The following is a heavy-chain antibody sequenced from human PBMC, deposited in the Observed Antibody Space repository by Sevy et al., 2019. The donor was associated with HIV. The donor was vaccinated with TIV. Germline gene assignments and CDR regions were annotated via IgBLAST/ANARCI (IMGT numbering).Heavy chain of an antibody. CDR3: AREHSSGWDAP. CDR2: ISYDGSNK. CDR1: GFTFSSYA. V-gene: IGHV3-30-3*01. J-gene: IGHJ5*02. D-gene: IGHD6-19*01. Sequence: GGSLRLSCAASGFTFSSYAMHWVRQAPGKGLEWVAVISYDGSNKYYADSVKVRFTISRDNSKNTLYLQMNSLRAEDTAVYYCAREHSSGWDAPWGQGTLVTVSS.